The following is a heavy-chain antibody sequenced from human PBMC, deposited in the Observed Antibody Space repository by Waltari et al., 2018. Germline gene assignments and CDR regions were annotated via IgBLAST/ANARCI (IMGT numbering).Heavy chain of an antibody. V-gene: IGHV3-9*01. J-gene: IGHJ3*02. D-gene: IGHD6-19*01. Sequence: EVQLVESGGGLVQPGRSLRLSCAASGFTFDDYAMHWVRQAPGKGLEWVSGISWNTGSIGYADAVKCRFTISRDNAKNSLYLQMNSLRAEDTALYYCARLSIAVAGEGEAFDIWGQGTMVTVSS. CDR1: GFTFDDYA. CDR3: ARLSIAVAGEGEAFDI. CDR2: ISWNTGSI.